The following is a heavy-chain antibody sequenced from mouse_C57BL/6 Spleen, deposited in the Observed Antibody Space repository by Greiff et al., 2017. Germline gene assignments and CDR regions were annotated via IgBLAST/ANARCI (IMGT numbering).Heavy chain of an antibody. CDR2: IDPSDSYT. CDR1: GYTFTSYW. Sequence: VQLQQPGAELVMPGASVKLSCKASGYTFTSYWMHWVKQRPGQGLEWIGEIDPSDSYTNYNQKFKGKSTLTVDKSSSTAYMQLSSLTSEDSAVYYCARSETGTVDYWGQGTTLTVSS. J-gene: IGHJ2*01. CDR3: ARSETGTVDY. D-gene: IGHD4-1*01. V-gene: IGHV1-69*01.